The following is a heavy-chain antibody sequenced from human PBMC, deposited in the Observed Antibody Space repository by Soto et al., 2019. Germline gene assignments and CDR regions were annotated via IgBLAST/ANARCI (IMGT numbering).Heavy chain of an antibody. J-gene: IGHJ4*02. CDR2: IYSGGST. V-gene: IGHV3-53*01. D-gene: IGHD3-9*01. CDR3: ARQMTGPDWDYFDY. CDR1: GFIVSSHF. Sequence: PGGSLRLSCAASGFIVSSHFMSWVRQAPGKGLEWVSLIYSGGSTFYADSVKGRFTISRDNSKNTLFLQMNSLTVDDTAVYYCARQMTGPDWDYFDYWGQGALVTASS.